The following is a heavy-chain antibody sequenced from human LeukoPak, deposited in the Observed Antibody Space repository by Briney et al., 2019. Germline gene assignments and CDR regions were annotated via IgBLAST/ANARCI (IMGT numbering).Heavy chain of an antibody. V-gene: IGHV3-23*01. CDR2: ISGSGGSP. CDR3: ARYCTSTSCALEY. Sequence: GGSLRLSCVASGFTFGNYAMTWVRQAPGEGLEWVSSISGSGGSPIYADSVKGRFTISRDNSKSTLYLQMNSLRAEDTAIYYCARYCTSTSCALEYWGQGTLVTVSS. D-gene: IGHD2-2*01. J-gene: IGHJ4*02. CDR1: GFTFGNYA.